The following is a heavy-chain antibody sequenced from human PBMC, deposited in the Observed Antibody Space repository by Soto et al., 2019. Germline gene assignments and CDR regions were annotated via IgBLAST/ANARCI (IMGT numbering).Heavy chain of an antibody. V-gene: IGHV3-23*01. J-gene: IGHJ4*02. Sequence: EVQLLESGGGLVQPGGSLRLSCAASGFTFSSFAMGWFRQAPVTGLECGSVIYGSGGDTSFADPGQGRFSISRGNSKKRLYLRMNGLKAEHTARYYCATEIVTAAYVETAAFDLWCSGAQVSISS. CDR1: GFTFSSFA. CDR2: IYGSGGDT. CDR3: ATEIVTAAYVETAAFDL. D-gene: IGHD3-10*02.